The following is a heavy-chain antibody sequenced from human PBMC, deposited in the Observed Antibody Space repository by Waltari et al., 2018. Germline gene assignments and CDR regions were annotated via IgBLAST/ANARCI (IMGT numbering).Heavy chain of an antibody. V-gene: IGHV3-21*01. CDR3: AKASTPLYSGYDFDY. J-gene: IGHJ4*02. D-gene: IGHD5-12*01. CDR1: WLTFSSYS. Sequence: VPLVESGGGLVKPGGSLWLPCAASWLTFSSYSRNWVRKAPGKVLEWFSSIRSISTYIYYADSVKGRFIISRDNAKNSLYLQMNSLRAEDTAVYYCAKASTPLYSGYDFDYWGQGALVTVSS. CDR2: IRSISTYI.